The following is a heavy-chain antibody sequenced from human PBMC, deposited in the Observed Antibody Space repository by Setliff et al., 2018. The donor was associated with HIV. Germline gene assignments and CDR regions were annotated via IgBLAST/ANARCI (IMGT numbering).Heavy chain of an antibody. CDR3: ARGGYYNSWSGYGYYYYYMDV. CDR2: INPSGGTI. CDR1: GYTFTSYY. Sequence: ASVKVSCKSSGYTFTSYYMHWVRQAPGQGLEWMGIINPSGGTISYAQKFQGRVTMTGDTSTSTVYMELSSLRSEDTAVYYCARGGYYNSWSGYGYYYYYMDVWGKGTTVTVSS. V-gene: IGHV1-46*01. D-gene: IGHD3-3*01. J-gene: IGHJ6*03.